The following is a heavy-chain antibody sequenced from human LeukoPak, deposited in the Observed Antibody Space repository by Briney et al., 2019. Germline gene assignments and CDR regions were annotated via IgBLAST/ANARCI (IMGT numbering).Heavy chain of an antibody. CDR1: GGSIRSYY. D-gene: IGHD3-9*01. Sequence: SETLSLTCTVSGGSIRSYYWSWIRQPPGKGLEWIGYIYYSGGTNYNPSLKSRVTISVDTSKNQFSLKLSSVTAADTAVYYCARSKDILTGYCFDYWGQGTLVTVSS. CDR2: IYYSGGT. J-gene: IGHJ4*02. V-gene: IGHV4-59*01. CDR3: ARSKDILTGYCFDY.